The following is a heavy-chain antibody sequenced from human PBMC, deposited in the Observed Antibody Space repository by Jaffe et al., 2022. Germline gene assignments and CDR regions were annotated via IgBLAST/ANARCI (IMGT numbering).Heavy chain of an antibody. CDR1: GFIFSDYG. Sequence: QVQLAESGGGVVQPGGSLRLSCAASGFIFSDYGMHWVRQAPGKGLEWVAFIRNDGSNKNYSDSVKGRFTISRDNSINTLYLQMNSLRTADTALYYCSKRGDSGAYSFDYWGQGTLVTVSS. V-gene: IGHV3-30*02. CDR2: IRNDGSNK. CDR3: SKRGDSGAYSFDY. J-gene: IGHJ4*02. D-gene: IGHD1-26*01.